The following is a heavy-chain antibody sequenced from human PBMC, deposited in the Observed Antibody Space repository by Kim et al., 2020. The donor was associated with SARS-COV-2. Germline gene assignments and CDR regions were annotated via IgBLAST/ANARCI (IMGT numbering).Heavy chain of an antibody. CDR1: GYTFSTYI. CDR3: ARDYLARHDY. Sequence: ASVKVSCKASGYTFSTYILHWVRQAPGQGLEWMGWINPGNGDTKYSQKFQGRLTITRDTFANSVYMELSSLTSEDTTFYYCARDYLARHDYWGQGTRVTVSS. D-gene: IGHD6-6*01. CDR2: INPGNGDT. V-gene: IGHV1-3*01. J-gene: IGHJ4*02.